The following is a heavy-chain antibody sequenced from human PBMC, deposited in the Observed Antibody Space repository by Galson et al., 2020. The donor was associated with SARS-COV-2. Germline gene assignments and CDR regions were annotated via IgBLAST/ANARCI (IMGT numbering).Heavy chain of an antibody. D-gene: IGHD1-26*01. CDR2: INAGNGNI. Sequence: ASVKVSCKASGYIFTSYAMHWVRQAPGQRPEWMGWINAGNGNIRYSQNFQGRVPITIDTSASTAYMELSSLRSEDTAVYYCARVGSGTYDYWGQGTLVTVSS. CDR3: ARVGSGTYDY. J-gene: IGHJ4*02. CDR1: GYIFTSYA. V-gene: IGHV1-3*01.